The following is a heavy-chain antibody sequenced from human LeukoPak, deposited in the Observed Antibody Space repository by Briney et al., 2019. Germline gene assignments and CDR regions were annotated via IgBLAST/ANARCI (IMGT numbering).Heavy chain of an antibody. CDR2: INKDGGEK. Sequence: GGSLRLSCAAAGFTFSSYWMSWVRQAPGKGLEWVANINKDGGEKYYVDSVKGRFTISRDNAKNSLYLQMNSLRADDTAVYYCVKDSPPRYSGSPPAYWGQGTLVTVSS. CDR3: VKDSPPRYSGSPPAY. CDR1: GFTFSSYW. J-gene: IGHJ4*02. V-gene: IGHV3-7*03. D-gene: IGHD1-26*01.